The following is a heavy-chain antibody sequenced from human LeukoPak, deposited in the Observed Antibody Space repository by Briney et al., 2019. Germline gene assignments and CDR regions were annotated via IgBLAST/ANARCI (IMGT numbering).Heavy chain of an antibody. V-gene: IGHV3-11*01. CDR3: ARDPIGWYYYGSGSYSPSHFDY. D-gene: IGHD3-10*01. Sequence: GGSLRLSCAASGFTFSDYYMSWIRQAPGKGLEWVSYISSSGSTIYYADSVKGRFTISRDNAKNSLYLQMNSLRAEDTAVYYCARDPIGWYYYGSGSYSPSHFDYWGQGTLVTVSS. J-gene: IGHJ4*02. CDR2: ISSSGSTI. CDR1: GFTFSDYY.